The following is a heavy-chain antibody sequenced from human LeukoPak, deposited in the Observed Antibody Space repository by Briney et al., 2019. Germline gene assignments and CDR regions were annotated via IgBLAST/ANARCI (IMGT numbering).Heavy chain of an antibody. V-gene: IGHV4-59*01. J-gene: IGHJ5*02. CDR3: ARARADYGDYLDWFDP. CDR1: GGSIRSYY. D-gene: IGHD4-17*01. Sequence: SETLSLTCTVSGGSIRSYYWSWIRQPPGKGLEWIGYIYCSGSTNYNPSLKCRVTISVDTSKNQFSLKLSSVTAADTAVYYCARARADYGDYLDWFDPRGQGTLVTVSS. CDR2: IYCSGST.